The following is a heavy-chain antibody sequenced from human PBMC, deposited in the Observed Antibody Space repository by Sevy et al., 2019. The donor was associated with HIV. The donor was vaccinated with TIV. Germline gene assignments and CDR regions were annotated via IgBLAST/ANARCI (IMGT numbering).Heavy chain of an antibody. V-gene: IGHV3-11*01. J-gene: IGHJ5*02. CDR1: GFRFSGYY. Sequence: GGSLRLSCVGSGFRFSGYYMNWIRQAPGKGLEWVSYISGTGNTKYYTDSVKGRFTISRDNAKNSLYLEMNNLRVDDTAVYYCARDPTYYDFWAGYYTGWFDPWGQGTLVTVSS. CDR3: ARDPTYYDFWAGYYTGWFDP. CDR2: ISGTGNTK. D-gene: IGHD3-3*01.